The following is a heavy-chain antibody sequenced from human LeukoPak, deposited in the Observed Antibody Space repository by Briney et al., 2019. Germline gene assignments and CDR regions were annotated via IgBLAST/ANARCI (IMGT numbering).Heavy chain of an antibody. CDR2: IYYSGST. CDR3: ARHEGLWLQNDY. D-gene: IGHD5-18*01. J-gene: IGHJ4*02. Sequence: SETLSLTCTVSGGSISTYYWSWLRQPPGKGLEWIGYIYYSGSTNYNPSLKSRVTISVDTSKNQFSLKLSSVTAADTAVYYCARHEGLWLQNDYWGQGTLVTVSS. CDR1: GGSISTYY. V-gene: IGHV4-59*01.